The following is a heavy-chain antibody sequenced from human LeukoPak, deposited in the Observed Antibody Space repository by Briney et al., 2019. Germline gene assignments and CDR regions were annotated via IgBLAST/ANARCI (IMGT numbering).Heavy chain of an antibody. D-gene: IGHD2-15*01. Sequence: GGSLRLSCAASGFTFSSYAMHWVREAPGKGLEWVAVISYDGSNKYYADSVKGRFTISRDNSKNTLYLQMNSLRAEDTAVYCCARDEAIVVVIAPQDWGQGTLVTVSS. CDR3: ARDEAIVVVIAPQD. V-gene: IGHV3-30-3*01. CDR1: GFTFSSYA. J-gene: IGHJ4*02. CDR2: ISYDGSNK.